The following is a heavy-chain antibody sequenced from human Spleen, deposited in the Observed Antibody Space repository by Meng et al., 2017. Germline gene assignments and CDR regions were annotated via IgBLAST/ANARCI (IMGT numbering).Heavy chain of an antibody. J-gene: IGHJ4*02. CDR1: GFTFSSYW. V-gene: IGHV3-7*01. CDR2: IKQDGSEK. CDR3: ARHGPPFTTTVVTAIDY. Sequence: GEPLKISCAASGFTFSSYWMSWVRQAPGKGLEWVANIKQDGSEKYYVDSVKGRLTIPRDNAKNSLYLQMNGQRAEGTAVYYCARHGPPFTTTVVTAIDYWGQGTLVTVSS. D-gene: IGHD4-23*01.